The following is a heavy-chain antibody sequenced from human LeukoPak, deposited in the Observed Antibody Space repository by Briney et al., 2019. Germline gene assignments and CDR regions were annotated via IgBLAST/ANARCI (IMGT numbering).Heavy chain of an antibody. Sequence: TSETLSLTCTVSGGSISSYYWSWIRQPPGKGLEWIGYIYYSGSTNYNPSLKSRVTISVDTSKNQFSLKLSSVTAADTAVYYCARKMRWGFDYWGQGTLVTVSS. D-gene: IGHD4-23*01. V-gene: IGHV4-59*01. J-gene: IGHJ4*02. CDR1: GGSISSYY. CDR3: ARKMRWGFDY. CDR2: IYYSGST.